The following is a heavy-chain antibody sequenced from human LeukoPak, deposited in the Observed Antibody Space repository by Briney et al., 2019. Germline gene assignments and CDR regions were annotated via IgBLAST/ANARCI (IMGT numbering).Heavy chain of an antibody. V-gene: IGHV3-11*04. CDR3: ARGKMRYGDYFCLRPCPPHYYYGMDV. D-gene: IGHD4-17*01. J-gene: IGHJ6*02. CDR2: ISSSGSTI. Sequence: GGSLRLSCAASGFTFSDYYMSWIRQAPGKGLEWVSYISSSGSTIYYADSVKGRFTISRDNAKNSLYLQMNSLRAEDTAVYYCARGKMRYGDYFCLRPCPPHYYYGMDVWGQGTTVTVSS. CDR1: GFTFSDYY.